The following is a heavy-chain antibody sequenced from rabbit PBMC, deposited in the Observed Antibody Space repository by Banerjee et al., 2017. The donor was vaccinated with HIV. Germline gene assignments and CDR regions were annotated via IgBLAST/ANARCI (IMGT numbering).Heavy chain of an antibody. CDR1: EFSFSSDYD. J-gene: IGHJ4*01. D-gene: IGHD6-1*01. V-gene: IGHV1S45*01. CDR2: IYTGNTKT. CDR3: ARDSGIYPYIDVYFNL. Sequence: QQQLEESGGGLVKPGGTPTLTCTASEFSFSSDYDMCWVRQPPGKGLEWIGCIYTGNTKTYYAGWAKGRFTISKASSTTVTLQMTSLTAADTATYFCARDSGIYPYIDVYFNLWGQGTLVTVS.